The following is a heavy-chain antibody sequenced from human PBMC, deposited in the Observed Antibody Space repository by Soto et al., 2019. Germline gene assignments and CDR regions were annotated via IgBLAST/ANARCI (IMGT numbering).Heavy chain of an antibody. Sequence: AAGKVSCKESGYSFTSYGISWVLHAPGQGLEWMGWITAYSGDTNYAQKFQGRVTMTTDTSTSTAYMELRSLRSDDTAVYFCAASGLGEYCRSDRYYYRMDVWAQGSTDTGS. CDR3: AASGLGEYCRSDRYYYRMDV. J-gene: IGHJ6*02. CDR1: GYSFTSYG. D-gene: IGHD6-6*01. CDR2: ITAYSGDT. V-gene: IGHV1-18*01.